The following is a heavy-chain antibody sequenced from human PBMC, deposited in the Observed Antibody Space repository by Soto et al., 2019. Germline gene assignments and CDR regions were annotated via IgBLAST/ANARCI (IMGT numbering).Heavy chain of an antibody. CDR3: ARGVDAGVDV. J-gene: IGHJ6*02. D-gene: IGHD1-1*01. CDR1: GYTFTSYD. Sequence: QVQLVQSGAEVTKPGASVKVSCKASGYTFTSYDINWVRQATGQGLEWMGWMSPNSGATGYAQKFQGRVTMTRDPSISTVYMELSNLRSEDTAIYYCARGVDAGVDVWGQGSTVTVSS. CDR2: MSPNSGAT. V-gene: IGHV1-8*01.